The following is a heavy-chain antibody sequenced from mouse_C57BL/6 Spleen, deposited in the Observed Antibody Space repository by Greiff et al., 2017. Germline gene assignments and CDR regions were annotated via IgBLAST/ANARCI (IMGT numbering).Heavy chain of an antibody. J-gene: IGHJ4*01. V-gene: IGHV1-61*01. D-gene: IGHD2-2*01. CDR2: IYPSDSET. CDR3: AREDYGSNYAMDY. CDR1: GYTFTSYW. Sequence: QVQLQQPGAELVRPGSSVKLSCQASGYTFTSYWMDWVKQRPGQGLEWIGNIYPSDSETHYNQKFKDKATLTVDKSSSTAYMQLSSLTSEDSAVYYCAREDYGSNYAMDYWGQGTSVTVSS.